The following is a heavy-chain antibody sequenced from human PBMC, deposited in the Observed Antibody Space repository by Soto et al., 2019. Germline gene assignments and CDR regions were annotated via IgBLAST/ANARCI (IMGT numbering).Heavy chain of an antibody. J-gene: IGHJ4*02. CDR3: ARDSVYSSGWYSGDVDY. Sequence: QVQLVQSGAEVKKPGASVKVSCKASGYTFTSYYLHWVRQAHGQGLEWRGIINPSGGGTSHAQKFHGRFTMTRDTAASIVYRELSSLRSEDTAVYYCARDSVYSSGWYSGDVDYWFQGALVTVSS. CDR1: GYTFTSYY. V-gene: IGHV1-46*01. D-gene: IGHD6-19*01. CDR2: INPSGGGT.